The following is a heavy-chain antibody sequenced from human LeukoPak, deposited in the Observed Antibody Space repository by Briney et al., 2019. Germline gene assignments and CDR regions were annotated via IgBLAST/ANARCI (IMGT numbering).Heavy chain of an antibody. CDR3: ARANGGYGSGSPIDY. D-gene: IGHD3-10*01. CDR2: IYYSGST. Sequence: SETLSLTCTVSGGSISSYYWSWIRQPPGKGLEWIGYIYYSGSTNYNPSLKSRVTISVDTSKNQFSLKLSSVTAADTAVYYCARANGGYGSGSPIDYWGQGTLVTVSS. V-gene: IGHV4-59*01. J-gene: IGHJ4*02. CDR1: GGSISSYY.